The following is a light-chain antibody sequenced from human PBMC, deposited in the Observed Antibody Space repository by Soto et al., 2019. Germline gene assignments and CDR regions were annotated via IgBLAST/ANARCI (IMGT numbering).Light chain of an antibody. CDR3: NSYTSSSTYV. Sequence: QSALTQPASVSGSPGQSITISCTGTSSDVGGYNYVSWYQQHPGKAPKLMIYDVSNRPSGVSNCFSGSKSGNTASLTISGLQAEDEADYYCNSYTSSSTYVFGTGTKLIVL. J-gene: IGLJ1*01. CDR1: SSDVGGYNY. V-gene: IGLV2-14*01. CDR2: DVS.